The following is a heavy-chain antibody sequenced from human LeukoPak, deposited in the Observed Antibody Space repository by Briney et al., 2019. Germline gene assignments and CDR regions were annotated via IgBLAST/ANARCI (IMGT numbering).Heavy chain of an antibody. CDR1: GYTFTDYH. Sequence: GASVKVSCKASGYTFTDYHIHWVRQAPGQGLEWMGRINPYSGGTHYSQEFQGRVTMTRDTSISTAYMELSSLRSVDTALYYCANQQFASVRAFDYWGQGILVTVSS. CDR3: ANQQFASVRAFDY. J-gene: IGHJ4*02. D-gene: IGHD3-10*01. CDR2: INPYSGGT. V-gene: IGHV1-2*06.